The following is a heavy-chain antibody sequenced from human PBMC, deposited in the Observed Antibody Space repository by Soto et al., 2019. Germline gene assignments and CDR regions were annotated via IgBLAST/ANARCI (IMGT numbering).Heavy chain of an antibody. CDR3: AKVSRKGSAIDFDY. CDR1: GYTFSNYD. J-gene: IGHJ4*02. Sequence: QVQLVQSGAELKKPGASVKVSCKASGYTFSNYDMNWVRQATGQGPEWIGWVNPNNGDTGYAQKFQGRVTLTTDISTTPAYMELTSLRSEDKAIYYCAKVSRKGSAIDFDYWGQGTLITVSS. CDR2: VNPNNGDT. D-gene: IGHD3-10*01. V-gene: IGHV1-8*01.